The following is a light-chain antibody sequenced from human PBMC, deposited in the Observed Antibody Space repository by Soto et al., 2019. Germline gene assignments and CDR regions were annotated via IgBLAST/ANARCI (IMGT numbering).Light chain of an antibody. Sequence: QSALTQPPSASGSPGQSVTISCSGTSSDVGTYNHVSWYQQHPGKAPKLMIYEVSTRPSGVPDRFSGSKSGNTASLTVSGLQAEDEADYYCSSYADSNNYVFGTGTKLPS. CDR2: EVS. V-gene: IGLV2-8*01. CDR1: SSDVGTYNH. CDR3: SSYADSNNYV. J-gene: IGLJ1*01.